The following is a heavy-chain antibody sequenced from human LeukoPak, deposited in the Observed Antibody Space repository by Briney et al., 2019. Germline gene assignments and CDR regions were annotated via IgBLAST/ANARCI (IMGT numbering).Heavy chain of an antibody. D-gene: IGHD2-2*01. V-gene: IGHV1-69*05. CDR1: EGTFSSYA. Sequence: SVKVSCKASEGTFSSYAISWVRQAPGQGLEWMGGIIPIFGTANYAQKFQGRVTITTDESTSTAYMELSSLRSEDTAVYYCARDLLGYCSSTSCFGTFDPWGQGTLVTVSS. CDR3: ARDLLGYCSSTSCFGTFDP. J-gene: IGHJ5*02. CDR2: IIPIFGTA.